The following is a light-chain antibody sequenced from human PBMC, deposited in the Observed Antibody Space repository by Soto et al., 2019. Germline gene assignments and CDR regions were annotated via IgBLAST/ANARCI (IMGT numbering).Light chain of an antibody. J-gene: IGLJ2*01. V-gene: IGLV2-14*01. CDR3: TSYTSSSTVV. CDR1: SSDVGGYNF. Sequence: QSALTQPASVSGSPGQSITISCTGTSSDVGGYNFVSWYQQYPGTAPKLMIYDVSNRPSGVSNRFSGSKSGNTASLTISGLQPEDEADYYCTSYTSSSTVVFGGGTKLTVL. CDR2: DVS.